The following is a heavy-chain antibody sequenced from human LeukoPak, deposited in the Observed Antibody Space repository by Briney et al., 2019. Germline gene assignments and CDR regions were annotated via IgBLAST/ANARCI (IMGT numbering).Heavy chain of an antibody. V-gene: IGHV3-7*01. Sequence: PGGSLRLSCAASGFTFSSSWMTWVRQAPGKGLEWVANIKHDGSEKYYVDSVKGRFTISRDNAKNSLYLQMNSLIGDDTAVYYCARDRGGPLDYRGQGTLVTVSS. CDR3: ARDRGGPLDY. D-gene: IGHD3-10*01. J-gene: IGHJ4*02. CDR2: IKHDGSEK. CDR1: GFTFSSSW.